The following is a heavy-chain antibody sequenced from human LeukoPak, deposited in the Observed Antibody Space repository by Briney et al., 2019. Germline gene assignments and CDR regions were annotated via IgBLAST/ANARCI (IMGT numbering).Heavy chain of an antibody. CDR1: GGSFSGYY. CDR3: ARESPYYDSSGYYGVDY. Sequence: PSETLSLTCAVYGGSFSGYYWSWIRQPPGKGLEWIGEINHSGSTNYNPSLKSRVTISVDTSKNQFSLKLSSVTAADTAVYYCARESPYYDSSGYYGVDYWGQGTLVTVPS. D-gene: IGHD3-22*01. J-gene: IGHJ4*02. V-gene: IGHV4-34*01. CDR2: INHSGST.